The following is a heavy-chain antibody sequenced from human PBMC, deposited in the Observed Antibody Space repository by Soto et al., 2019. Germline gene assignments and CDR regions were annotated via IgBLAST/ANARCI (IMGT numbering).Heavy chain of an antibody. Sequence: QVQLVESGGGVVQPGRSLRLSCAASGFTFSSYGMHWVRQAPGKGLEWVAVISYDGSNKYYADSVKGRFTISRDNSKNTLYLQMNSLRAEDTAVYYCAKDVPRAGFDYWGQGTLVTVSS. J-gene: IGHJ4*02. CDR1: GFTFSSYG. V-gene: IGHV3-30*18. D-gene: IGHD6-25*01. CDR3: AKDVPRAGFDY. CDR2: ISYDGSNK.